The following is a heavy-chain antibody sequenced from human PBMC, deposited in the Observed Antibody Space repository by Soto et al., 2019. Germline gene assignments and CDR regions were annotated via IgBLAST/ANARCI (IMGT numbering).Heavy chain of an antibody. D-gene: IGHD1-7*01. CDR2: IYSGGST. CDR1: GFTVSSNY. CDR3: ARDRITGTKFYYYYMDV. J-gene: IGHJ6*03. V-gene: IGHV3-66*01. Sequence: GGSLRLSCAASGFTVSSNYMSWVRQAPGKGLEWVSVIYSGGSTYYADSVKGRFTISRDNSKNTLYLQMNSLRAEDTAVYYCARDRITGTKFYYYYMDVWGKGTTVTVSS.